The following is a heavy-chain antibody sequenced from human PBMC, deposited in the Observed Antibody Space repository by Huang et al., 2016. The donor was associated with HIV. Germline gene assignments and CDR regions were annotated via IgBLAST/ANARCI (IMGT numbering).Heavy chain of an antibody. V-gene: IGHV5-51*03. CDR1: GYSFSIYW. CDR2: IYPCESKS. J-gene: IGHJ3*01. Sequence: EVQLVQSGAEVKKPGESLKISGTGSGYSFSIYWIAWVRQMAGKGREWMGIIYPCESKSTYSPSFEGHVSISVDKSINTVYLHWSSLKASDTAIYYCAKGRRAFDVWGQGTWVTVSS. CDR3: AKGRRAFDV.